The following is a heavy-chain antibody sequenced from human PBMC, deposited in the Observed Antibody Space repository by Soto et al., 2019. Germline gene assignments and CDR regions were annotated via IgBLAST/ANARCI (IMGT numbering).Heavy chain of an antibody. J-gene: IGHJ4*02. V-gene: IGHV4-59*01. CDR2: IFYSGYT. Sequence: QVQLQESGPGLVKPSETLSLTCTVSGGSINSDYWSWIRQPPGKGLEWIGYIFYSGYTKHAPSLKGRVTISVDPSKNQFSLTLSSVTAADTAVYYCARGVATNEFDSWGQGTLVTVSS. D-gene: IGHD5-12*01. CDR1: GGSINSDY. CDR3: ARGVATNEFDS.